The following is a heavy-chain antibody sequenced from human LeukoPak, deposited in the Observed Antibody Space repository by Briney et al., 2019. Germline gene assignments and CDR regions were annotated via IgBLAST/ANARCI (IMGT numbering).Heavy chain of an antibody. CDR2: IYCSGST. CDR3: ARFGGWYDAFDI. J-gene: IGHJ3*02. V-gene: IGHV4-59*08. Sequence: SETLSLTCTVSGGSISSYYWSWIRQPPGKGLEWIGYIYCSGSTNYNPSLKSRVTISVDTSKNQFSLKLSSVTAADTAVYYCARFGGWYDAFDIWGQGTMVTVSS. D-gene: IGHD6-19*01. CDR1: GGSISSYY.